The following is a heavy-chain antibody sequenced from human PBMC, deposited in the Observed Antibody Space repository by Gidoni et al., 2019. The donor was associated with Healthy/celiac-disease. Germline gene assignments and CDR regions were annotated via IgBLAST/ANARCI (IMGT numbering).Heavy chain of an antibody. V-gene: IGHV3-23*01. D-gene: IGHD1-26*01. CDR1: GFTFSSYA. J-gene: IGHJ4*02. Sequence: EVQLLESGGGLVQPGGSLRLSCAASGFTFSSYAMSWVRQATGKGLEWVSAISGSGGSTYYADSVKGRFTISRDNSKNTLYLQMNSLRAEDTAVYYCAKDRRGLGATTFYFDYWGQGTLVTVSS. CDR3: AKDRRGLGATTFYFDY. CDR2: ISGSGGST.